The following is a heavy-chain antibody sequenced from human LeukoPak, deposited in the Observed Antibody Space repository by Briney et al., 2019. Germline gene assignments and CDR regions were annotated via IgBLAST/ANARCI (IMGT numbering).Heavy chain of an antibody. V-gene: IGHV3-23*01. CDR2: ISGSDYT. CDR1: GFNFSDYG. J-gene: IGHJ6*03. Sequence: GGSLRLSCAASGFNFSDYGMIWVRQAPGKGLEWVSGISGSDYTDHADSVKGRFTISRDNSKNTLYLQMNSLRAEDTALYYCAKSRNFYFYFMEVSGRGTKVTISS. CDR3: AKSRNFYFYFMEV.